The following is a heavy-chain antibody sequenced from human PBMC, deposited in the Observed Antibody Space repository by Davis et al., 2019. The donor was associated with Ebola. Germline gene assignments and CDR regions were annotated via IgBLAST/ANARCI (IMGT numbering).Heavy chain of an antibody. J-gene: IGHJ6*03. CDR2: ISYDGSNK. CDR3: AKGFGVERTGGQFYMDV. V-gene: IGHV3-30*18. CDR1: GFTFSSYG. D-gene: IGHD3-3*01. Sequence: GESLKISCAASGFTFSSYGMHWVRQAPGKGLEWVAVISYDGSNKYYADSVKGRFTISRDNSKNTLYLQMNSLRAEDTAVYYCAKGFGVERTGGQFYMDVWARRTTVTVSS.